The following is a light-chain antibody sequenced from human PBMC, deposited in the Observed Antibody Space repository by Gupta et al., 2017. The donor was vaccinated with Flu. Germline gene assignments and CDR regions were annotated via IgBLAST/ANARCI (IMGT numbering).Light chain of an antibody. Sequence: QSALTQPASVSGSPGQSITISCTGTSSDVGGYNYVSWYQHHPGKAPKLMIYEVIKRPAGVASRFSGSKSGNTASLTTSGLKAEDEADYYGSAYTSSNSLEFGGGTKLTVL. CDR3: SAYTSSNSLE. V-gene: IGLV2-14*01. J-gene: IGLJ3*02. CDR1: SSDVGGYNY. CDR2: EVI.